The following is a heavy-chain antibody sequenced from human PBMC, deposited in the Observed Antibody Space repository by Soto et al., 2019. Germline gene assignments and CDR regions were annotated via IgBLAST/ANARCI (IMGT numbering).Heavy chain of an antibody. D-gene: IGHD6-13*01. V-gene: IGHV1-69*06. J-gene: IGHJ6*02. CDR3: ARGSSWTGYYYYYGMDV. CDR2: IIPIFGTA. CDR1: GGTFSSYA. Sequence: SVKVSCKAPGGTFSSYAISWVRQAPGQGLEWMGGIIPIFGTANYAQKFQGRVTITADKSTSTAYMELSSLRSEDTAVYYCARGSSWTGYYYYYGMDVWGHGTTVTVSS.